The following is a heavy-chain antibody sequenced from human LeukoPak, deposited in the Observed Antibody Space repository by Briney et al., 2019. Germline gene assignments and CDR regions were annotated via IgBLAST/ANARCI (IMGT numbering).Heavy chain of an antibody. J-gene: IGHJ5*02. CDR3: ASGYGDYWFDP. V-gene: IGHV4-59*01. D-gene: IGHD4-17*01. CDR1: GGSISRDF. CDR2: IYYTGRT. Sequence: KASETLSLTCTVSGGSISRDFWSWIRQPPGKGLEWIGYIYYTGRTNYNPSLKSRVTISIDTSKNQFSLRLSSVTAADTAVYYCASGYGDYWFDPWGQGTLVTVSS.